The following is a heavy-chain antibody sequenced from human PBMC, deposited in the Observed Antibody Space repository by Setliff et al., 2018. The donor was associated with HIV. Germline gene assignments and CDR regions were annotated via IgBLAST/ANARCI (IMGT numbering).Heavy chain of an antibody. J-gene: IGHJ4*02. Sequence: SETLSLTCALSGCSIRDGYYWGWIRQPSGKGLEWIGSIYHSGSTFYNPSRRSRVTISEDTSQDQFSLRLTSATAAATAFYYGAALNSGNPTRHFDYWGQGTLVTVSS. CDR2: IYHSGST. D-gene: IGHD3-10*01. CDR3: AALNSGNPTRHFDY. CDR1: GCSIRDGYY. V-gene: IGHV4-38-2*01.